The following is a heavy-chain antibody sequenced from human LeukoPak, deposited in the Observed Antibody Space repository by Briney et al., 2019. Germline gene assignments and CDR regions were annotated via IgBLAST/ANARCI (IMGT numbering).Heavy chain of an antibody. V-gene: IGHV3-21*01. D-gene: IGHD1-26*01. CDR1: GFTFSSYS. CDR2: ISSSSSCI. Sequence: GGSLRLSCAASGFTFSSYSMNWVRQAPGKGLEWVPSISSSSSCIYYADSVKGRFTISRDNAKNSLYLQMNSLRAEDTAVYYCARRWELLYAFDIWGQGTMVTVSS. J-gene: IGHJ3*02. CDR3: ARRWELLYAFDI.